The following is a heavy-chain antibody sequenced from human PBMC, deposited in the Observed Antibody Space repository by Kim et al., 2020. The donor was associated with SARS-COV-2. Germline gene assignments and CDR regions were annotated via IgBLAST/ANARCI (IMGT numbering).Heavy chain of an antibody. Sequence: SETLSLTCTVSGGSISSYYWSWIRQPPGKGLEWIGYIYYSGSTNYNPSLKSRVTISVDTSKNQFSLKLSSVTAADTAGYYCARRGDYGDYWGGLTYYYYGMDVWVQGTTVTVSS. CDR2: IYYSGST. V-gene: IGHV4-59*08. CDR1: GGSISSYY. D-gene: IGHD4-17*01. J-gene: IGHJ6*02. CDR3: ARRGDYGDYWGGLTYYYYGMDV.